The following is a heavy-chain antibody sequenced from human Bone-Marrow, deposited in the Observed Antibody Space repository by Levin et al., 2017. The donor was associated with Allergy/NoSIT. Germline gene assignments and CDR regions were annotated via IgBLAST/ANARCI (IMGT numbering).Heavy chain of an antibody. J-gene: IGHJ4*02. D-gene: IGHD5-12*01. CDR3: AREWTGASGYDPPSFDY. CDR1: GYTFTGYY. V-gene: IGHV1-2*02. CDR2: INPNWGDT. Sequence: ASVKVSCRASGYTFTGYYIHWVRQAPGQGLDWMGWINPNWGDTKYAQKFQGRVTMTSDTSISTAYMELHNLRSDDTGFYYCAREWTGASGYDPPSFDYWGQGTLVTVSS.